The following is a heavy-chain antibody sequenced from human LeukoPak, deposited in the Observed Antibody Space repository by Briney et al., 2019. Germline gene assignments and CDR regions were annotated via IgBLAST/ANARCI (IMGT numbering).Heavy chain of an antibody. D-gene: IGHD5-12*01. CDR1: GFVFRNYF. CDR2: IKNDGSEK. V-gene: IGHV3-7*01. Sequence: AGGSLRLSCAASGFVFRNYFMSWVRQAPGKGLEWVASIKNDGSEKYYVDSVRGRYTISRDNAKNSLYLQMNSLRAEDTAEYYCARDRGGVATTPFDYWGQGTLVTVSS. J-gene: IGHJ4*02. CDR3: ARDRGGVATTPFDY.